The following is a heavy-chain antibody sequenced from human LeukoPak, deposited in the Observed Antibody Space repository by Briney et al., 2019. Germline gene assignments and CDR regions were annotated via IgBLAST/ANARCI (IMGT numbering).Heavy chain of an antibody. J-gene: IGHJ3*02. CDR2: IYYSGST. Sequence: SETLSLTCTVSGGSISSSSYYGGWIRQPPGTGLEWIGSIYYSGSTYYNPSLKSRVTISVDTSKNQFSLKLSSVTAADTAVYYCAGPLGIQDAFDIWGQGTMVTVSS. CDR3: AGPLGIQDAFDI. D-gene: IGHD7-27*01. V-gene: IGHV4-39*01. CDR1: GGSISSSSYY.